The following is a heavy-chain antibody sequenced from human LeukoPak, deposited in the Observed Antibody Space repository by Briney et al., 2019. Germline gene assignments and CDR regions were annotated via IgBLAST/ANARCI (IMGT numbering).Heavy chain of an antibody. V-gene: IGHV4-39*01. CDR1: GGSISNSSFY. J-gene: IGHJ4*02. D-gene: IGHD6-19*01. CDR3: ARHQWLGPFDY. Sequence: SETLSLTCTVSGGSISNSSFYWGWIRQPPGKGLECIASISYPGSTFYNPSLRSRVTISVDTSKNQFSLRLSSVTAADTAVYYCARHQWLGPFDYWGQGTLVTVSS. CDR2: ISYPGST.